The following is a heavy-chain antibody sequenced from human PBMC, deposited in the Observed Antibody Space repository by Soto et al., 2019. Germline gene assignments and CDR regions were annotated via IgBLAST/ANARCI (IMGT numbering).Heavy chain of an antibody. CDR1: GGSFSGYY. J-gene: IGHJ1*01. V-gene: IGHV4-34*01. CDR3: ARDSSLRYFDWSRAEYFQH. CDR2: INHSGST. Sequence: SETLSLTCAVYGGSFSGYYWSWIRQPPGKGLEWIGEINHSGSTNYNPSLKSRVTISVDTSKNQFSPKLSSVTAADTAVYYCARDSSLRYFDWSRAEYFQHWGQGTLVTVSS. D-gene: IGHD3-9*01.